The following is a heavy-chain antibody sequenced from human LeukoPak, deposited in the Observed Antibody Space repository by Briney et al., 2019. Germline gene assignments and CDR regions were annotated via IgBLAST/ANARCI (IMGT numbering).Heavy chain of an antibody. CDR3: ARVRAAAIPYYFDY. J-gene: IGHJ4*02. V-gene: IGHV4-39*07. CDR2: IYHSGST. D-gene: IGHD6-13*01. CDR1: GGSISTSSHY. Sequence: SETLSLTCTVSGGSISTSSHYWGWIRQTPGKGLEWIGSIYHSGSTYYNPSLKSRVTISVDTSKNQFSLKLTSVTAADTAAYYCARVRAAAIPYYFDYWGQGTLVTVSS.